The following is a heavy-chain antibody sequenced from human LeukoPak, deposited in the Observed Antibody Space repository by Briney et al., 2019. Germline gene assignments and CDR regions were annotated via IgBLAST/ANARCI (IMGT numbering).Heavy chain of an antibody. CDR2: IYWDDDK. V-gene: IGHV2-5*02. J-gene: IGHJ4*02. D-gene: IGHD2-15*01. Sequence: SGPTLVNPTQTLTLTCTFSGFSLSTSGVGVGWIRQPPGKALEWLALIYWDDDKRYSPSLKSRLTITKDTSKNQVVLTMTNMDPVDTATYYCAHSPGRSWALDYWGQGTLVTVSS. CDR3: AHSPGRSWALDY. CDR1: GFSLSTSGVG.